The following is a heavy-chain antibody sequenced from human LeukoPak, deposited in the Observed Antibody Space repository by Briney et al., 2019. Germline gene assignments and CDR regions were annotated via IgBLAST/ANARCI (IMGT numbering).Heavy chain of an antibody. CDR2: IRQDGSEK. CDR1: GFTFANYW. V-gene: IGHV3-7*01. J-gene: IGHJ4*02. CDR3: ARSNWNYDY. D-gene: IGHD1-7*01. Sequence: RPGGSLRLSCAASGFTFANYWMSWVRQAPGKGLEWVANIRQDGSEKFYVDSVKGRFTISRDNAKDTLYLQMNSLRAEDTAVYFCARSNWNYDYWGQGTLVTVSS.